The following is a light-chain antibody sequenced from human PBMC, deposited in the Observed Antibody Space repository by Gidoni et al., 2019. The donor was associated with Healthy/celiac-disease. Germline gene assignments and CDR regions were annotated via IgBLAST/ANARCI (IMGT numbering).Light chain of an antibody. J-gene: IGKJ1*01. CDR1: QSVSSSY. CDR3: QQYGSSPWT. V-gene: IGKV3-20*01. CDR2: GAY. Sequence: EFVLTQSPGILSLSPGARATLSCRASQSVSSSYLACYQQKAGQAPRLLIYGAYRRATGIPDRFSGSGSGTDFTLTISRLVPEDFAVYYCQQYGSSPWTFGQGTKVEIK.